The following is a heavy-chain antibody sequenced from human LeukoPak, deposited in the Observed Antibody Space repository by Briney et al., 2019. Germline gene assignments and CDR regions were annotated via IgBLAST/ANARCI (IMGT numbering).Heavy chain of an antibody. CDR1: GFTFRSYG. CDR3: ASGSYYPYYFDY. Sequence: GGSLRLSCAASGFTFRSYGMHWVRQAPGKGLEWVAFIRYDGNNKYYADSVKGRFTISRDNSKNTVYLQMNSLRAEDTAVYYCASGSYYPYYFDYWGQGTLVTVSS. J-gene: IGHJ4*02. V-gene: IGHV3-30*02. CDR2: IRYDGNNK. D-gene: IGHD1-26*01.